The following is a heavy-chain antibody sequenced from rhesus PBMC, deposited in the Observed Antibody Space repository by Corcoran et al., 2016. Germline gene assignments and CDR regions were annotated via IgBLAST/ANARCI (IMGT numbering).Heavy chain of an antibody. J-gene: IGHJ4*01. CDR2: IMYTGAST. Sequence: EVQLVESGGGWAKPGGSLRVSCAAPGFSFRDYYMYRVRQAPGKGLEWVSGIMYTGASTYYADSVKGRFTISRENAKNTLYLQMDSLRAEDTAVYYCARHSGSPLSYWGQGVLVTVSS. D-gene: IGHD1-44*02. V-gene: IGHV3S18*01. CDR1: GFSFRDYY. CDR3: ARHSGSPLSY.